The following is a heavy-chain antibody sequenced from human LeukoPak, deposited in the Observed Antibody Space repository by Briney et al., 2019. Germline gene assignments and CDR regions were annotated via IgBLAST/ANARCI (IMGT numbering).Heavy chain of an antibody. CDR3: ARQIFGSGSYPDY. Sequence: GGSLRLSCAASGFTFSTYAMHWVRQAPGKGLEWVALIWYDESDTLYTDCVKGRFTIYRDKYKNTVYPQTNSLGGEDTAVYYCARQIFGSGSYPDYWGQGALVTVSS. V-gene: IGHV3-33*01. CDR1: GFTFSTYA. J-gene: IGHJ4*02. D-gene: IGHD3-10*01. CDR2: IWYDESDT.